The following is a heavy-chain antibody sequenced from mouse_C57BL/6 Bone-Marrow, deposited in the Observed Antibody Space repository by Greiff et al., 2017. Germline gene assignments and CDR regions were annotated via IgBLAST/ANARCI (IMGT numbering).Heavy chain of an antibody. D-gene: IGHD3-1*01. Sequence: VQLQQSVAELVRTAAPVMLSCTPAGLNNKNTYMHSLQLTPEQAVEWIGRIDPANGHTIYAPKNQGKGAISADTSSNTAYLQLSRLTSEDTAISYCARWARAMDYWGQGTSGTGSS. CDR3: ARWARAMDY. J-gene: IGHJ4*01. CDR2: IDPANGHT. CDR1: GLNNKNTY. V-gene: IGHV14-3*01.